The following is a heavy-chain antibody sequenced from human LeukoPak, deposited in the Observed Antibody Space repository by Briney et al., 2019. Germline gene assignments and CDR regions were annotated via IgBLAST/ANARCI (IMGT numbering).Heavy chain of an antibody. J-gene: IGHJ5*02. CDR2: INWSSGSI. V-gene: IGHV3-9*01. D-gene: IGHD2-15*01. CDR1: GFTFDDYG. Sequence: GRFLRLSCAASGFTFDDYGMHWVRQAPGKGLEWVSGINWSSGSIGYADSVKGRFTISRDNAKNSLYLHMSSLRAEDTALYYCVKDSYSRRTGWFDPWGQGTLVTVSS. CDR3: VKDSYSRRTGWFDP.